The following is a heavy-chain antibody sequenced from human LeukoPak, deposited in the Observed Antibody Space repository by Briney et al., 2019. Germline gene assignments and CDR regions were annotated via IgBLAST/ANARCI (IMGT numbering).Heavy chain of an antibody. J-gene: IGHJ4*02. CDR2: ISGGNGNTYYA. D-gene: IGHD3-9*01. CDR3: AKFYDILTSYFDY. CDR1: GFPFSSYA. Sequence: GGSLRLSCAASGFPFSSYAMSWVRQSPGKGLEWVSAISGGNGNTYYAYYADSVRGRFTISRDSSKNTLYLQMNSLRAEDTAVYYCAKFYDILTSYFDYWGQGTLVTVSS. V-gene: IGHV3-23*01.